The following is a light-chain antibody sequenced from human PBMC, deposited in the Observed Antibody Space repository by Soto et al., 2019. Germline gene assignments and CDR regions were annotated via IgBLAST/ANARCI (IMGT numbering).Light chain of an antibody. CDR2: GAS. CDR1: QSVRSN. J-gene: IGKJ2*01. V-gene: IGKV3-15*01. Sequence: EIVMTQSPATLSVSPGERATLSCRASQSVRSNLAWYQQKLGQAPRLLIYGASTRATGIPARFSGSGSGTEFTLTISSLQSEDFAIFYCQQYNGWPRTFGQGTKL. CDR3: QQYNGWPRT.